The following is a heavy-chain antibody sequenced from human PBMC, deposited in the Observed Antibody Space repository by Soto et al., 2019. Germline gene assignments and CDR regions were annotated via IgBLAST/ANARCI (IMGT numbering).Heavy chain of an antibody. CDR1: GGSISSYY. J-gene: IGHJ6*02. D-gene: IGHD3-3*01. CDR3: AREGFWSGYYTGTLHYYYGMDV. Sequence: LSLTCTVSGGSISSYYWSWIRQPPGKGLEWIGYIYYSGSTNYNPSLKSRVTISVDTSKNQFSLKLSSVTAADTAVYYCAREGFWSGYYTGTLHYYYGMDVWGQGTTVTVSS. CDR2: IYYSGST. V-gene: IGHV4-59*01.